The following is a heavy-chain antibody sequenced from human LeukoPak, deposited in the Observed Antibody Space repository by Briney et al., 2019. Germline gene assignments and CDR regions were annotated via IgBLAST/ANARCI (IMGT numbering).Heavy chain of an antibody. J-gene: IGHJ5*02. CDR2: IIPILGIA. D-gene: IGHD3-3*01. V-gene: IGHV1-69*04. CDR3: ARETHYDFWSGYYDAKNWFDP. Sequence: ASVKVSCKASGYTFTSYGISWVRQAPGQGLEWMGRIIPILGIANYAQKFQGRVTITADKSTSTAYMELSSLRSEDTAVYYCARETHYDFWSGYYDAKNWFDPWGQGTLVTVSS. CDR1: GYTFTSYG.